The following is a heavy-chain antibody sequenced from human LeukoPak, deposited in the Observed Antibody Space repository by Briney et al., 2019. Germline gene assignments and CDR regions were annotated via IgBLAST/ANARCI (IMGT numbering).Heavy chain of an antibody. CDR1: GFTVSSNY. J-gene: IGHJ3*02. CDR2: IYSGGSI. Sequence: GGSLRLSCAASGFTVSSNYMSWVRQAPGKGLEWVSVIYSGGSIYYADSVKGRFTISRDNSKNTLYLQMNSLRAEDTAVYYCARSGRWSPDAFDIWGQGTMVTVSS. CDR3: ARSGRWSPDAFDI. D-gene: IGHD4-23*01. V-gene: IGHV3-66*02.